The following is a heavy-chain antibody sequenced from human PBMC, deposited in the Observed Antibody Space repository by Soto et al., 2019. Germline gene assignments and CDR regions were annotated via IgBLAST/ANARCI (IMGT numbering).Heavy chain of an antibody. CDR2: IYYSGST. J-gene: IGHJ4*02. V-gene: IGHV4-59*01. CDR1: GGSISSYY. Sequence: SETLSLTCTVSGGSISSYYWSWIRQPPGKGLEWIGYIYYSGSTNYNPSLKSRVTISVDTSKNQFSLKLSSVTAADTAVYYCARGGGYFDWFGWGQGTLVTVSS. D-gene: IGHD3-9*01. CDR3: ARGGGYFDWFG.